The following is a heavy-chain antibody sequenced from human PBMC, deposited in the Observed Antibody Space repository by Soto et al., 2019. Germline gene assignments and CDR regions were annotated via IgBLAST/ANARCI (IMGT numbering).Heavy chain of an antibody. CDR3: ARVPIPYYCDSSSYYCDY. Sequence: GGSLSHSCAASGFTFSDYYMSWNRPAPGKGLEWVSYISSSGSTIYYADSVKGRFTISRDNAKYALYLQMNRLRAEDPAVYYCARVPIPYYCDSSSYYCDYWGQGTLVNFAS. D-gene: IGHD3-22*01. V-gene: IGHV3-11*01. CDR2: ISSSGSTI. CDR1: GFTFSDYY. J-gene: IGHJ4*02.